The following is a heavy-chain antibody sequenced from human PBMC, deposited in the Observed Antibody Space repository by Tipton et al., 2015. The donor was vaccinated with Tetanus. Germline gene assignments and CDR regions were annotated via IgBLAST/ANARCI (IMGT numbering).Heavy chain of an antibody. D-gene: IGHD2-15*01. J-gene: IGHJ4*02. CDR1: GASIRSYY. CDR3: ARVFGQLLRVVVFDY. Sequence: TLSLTCSVSGASIRSYYWNWIRQPPGKALEFIGYINYSGNTRNNPSLRSRVTTSVDMSKNQFSLGLTSVTAADTAVYYCARVFGQLLRVVVFDYWGQGMMVTVSS. CDR2: INYSGNT. V-gene: IGHV4-59*12.